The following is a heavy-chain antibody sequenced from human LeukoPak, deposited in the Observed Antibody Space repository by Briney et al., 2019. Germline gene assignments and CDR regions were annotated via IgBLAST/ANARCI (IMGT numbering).Heavy chain of an antibody. V-gene: IGHV3-48*01. CDR1: GFTFSSYS. CDR3: ARDDRAVAGTL. D-gene: IGHD6-19*01. J-gene: IGHJ4*02. CDR2: ISSSSSTI. Sequence: GGSLRLSCAASGFTFSSYSMNWVRQAPGKGLEWVSYISSSSSTIYYADSVKGRFTISRDNAKNSLYLQMNSLRAEDTAVYYCARDDRAVAGTLWGQGTLVTVSS.